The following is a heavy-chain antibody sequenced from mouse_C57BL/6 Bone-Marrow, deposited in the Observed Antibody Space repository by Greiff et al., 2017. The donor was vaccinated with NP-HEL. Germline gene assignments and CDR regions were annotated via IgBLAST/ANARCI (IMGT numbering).Heavy chain of an antibody. V-gene: IGHV1-42*01. CDR3: ARSYYDYEGY. J-gene: IGHJ2*01. D-gene: IGHD2-4*01. CDR1: GYSFTGYY. CDR2: INPSTGGT. Sequence: VQLQQSGPELVKPGASVKISCKASGYSFTGYYMNWVKQSPEKSLEWIGEINPSTGGTTYNQKFKAKATLTVDKASSTAYMQLKSLTSEASAVYYCARSYYDYEGYWGQGTTLTVSS.